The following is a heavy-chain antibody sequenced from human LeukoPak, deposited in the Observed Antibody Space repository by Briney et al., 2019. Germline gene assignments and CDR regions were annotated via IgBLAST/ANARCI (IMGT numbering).Heavy chain of an antibody. CDR2: ISGSGGST. CDR3: AKSRDSSGYLGLSGY. Sequence: PGGSLRLSCAASGFTFDDYAMHWVRQAPGKGLEWVSAISGSGGSTYYADSVKGRFTISRDNSKNTLYLQMNSLRAEDTAVYYCAKSRDSSGYLGLSGYWGQGTLVTVSS. V-gene: IGHV3-23*01. CDR1: GFTFDDYA. J-gene: IGHJ4*02. D-gene: IGHD3-22*01.